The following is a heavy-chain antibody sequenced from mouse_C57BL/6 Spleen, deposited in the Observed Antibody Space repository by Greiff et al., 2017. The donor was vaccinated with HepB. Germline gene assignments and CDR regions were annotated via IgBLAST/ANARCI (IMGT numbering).Heavy chain of an antibody. J-gene: IGHJ4*01. V-gene: IGHV14-1*01. D-gene: IGHD1-1*01. CDR3: TITTVVASYYYAMDY. CDR2: IDPEDGDT. Sequence: DVKLQESGAELVRPGASVKLSCTASGFNIKDYYMHWVKQRPEQGLEWIGRIDPEDGDTEYAPKFQGKATMTADTSSNTAYLQLSSLTSEDTAVYYCTITTVVASYYYAMDYWGQGTSVTVSS. CDR1: GFNIKDYY.